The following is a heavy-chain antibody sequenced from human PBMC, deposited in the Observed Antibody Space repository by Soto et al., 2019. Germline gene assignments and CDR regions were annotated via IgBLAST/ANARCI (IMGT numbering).Heavy chain of an antibody. Sequence: PGGSLRLSCAASEFSFDDYAMSWVRQAPGKGLEWVSSITFTGVSTYYADSVKGRFTISRDNSKNTLYLQMNSLRAEDTAVYYCARDSTMIVVVIMYYFDYWGQGTLVTV. J-gene: IGHJ4*02. CDR2: ITFTGVST. CDR3: ARDSTMIVVVIMYYFDY. V-gene: IGHV3-23*01. D-gene: IGHD3-22*01. CDR1: EFSFDDYA.